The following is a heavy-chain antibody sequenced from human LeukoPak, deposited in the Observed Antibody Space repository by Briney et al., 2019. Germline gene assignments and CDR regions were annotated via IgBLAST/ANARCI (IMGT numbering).Heavy chain of an antibody. J-gene: IGHJ4*02. V-gene: IGHV3-53*01. CDR2: IYSGGST. Sequence: PGGSLRLSCAASGFTVSSNYMSXXRXXXGXGLEWVSVIYSGGSTYYADSVKGRFTISRDNSKNTLYLQMNSLRVEDTAVYYCAKEYTPSSPLGEFASWGQGTLVTVSS. D-gene: IGHD6-6*01. CDR3: AKEYTPSSPLGEFAS. CDR1: GFTVSSNY.